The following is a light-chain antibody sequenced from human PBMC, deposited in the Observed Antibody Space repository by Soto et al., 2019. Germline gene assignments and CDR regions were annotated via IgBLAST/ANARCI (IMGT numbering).Light chain of an antibody. Sequence: QAVVTQPPSVSGAPGQSVTISCTGSSANVGAGNDVTWYQQLPGTAPTVLIYGNNSRPSGVPDRFSGSKSGTSASLAISGLQSEDEADYFCQSYDSSLIGSGVFGGGTKVTVL. CDR3: QSYDSSLIGSGV. V-gene: IGLV1-40*01. J-gene: IGLJ3*02. CDR2: GNN. CDR1: SANVGAGND.